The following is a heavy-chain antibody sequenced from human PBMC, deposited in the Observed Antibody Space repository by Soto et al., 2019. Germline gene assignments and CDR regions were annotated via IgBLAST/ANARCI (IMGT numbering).Heavy chain of an antibody. D-gene: IGHD3-10*01. CDR2: ISAYNGNT. CDR1: GYTFTSYG. J-gene: IGHJ4*02. V-gene: IGHV1-18*01. CDR3: ARSITMVRGVIIRSWVLSY. Sequence: QVQLVQSGAEVKKPGASVKVSCKASGYTFTSYGISWVRQAPGQGLGRLGWISAYNGNTNYAQKLQGRVTMTSDTSTGTAYMELRSLRSDDTAVYYCARSITMVRGVIIRSWVLSYWGQGTLVTDSS.